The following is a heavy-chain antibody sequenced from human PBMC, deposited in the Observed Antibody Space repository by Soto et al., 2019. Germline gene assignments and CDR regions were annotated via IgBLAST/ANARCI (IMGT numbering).Heavy chain of an antibody. Sequence: GGSLRLSCAASGFTFSSYEMNWVRQAPGKGLEWVSYISSSGSTIYYADSVKGRFTISRDNARNSLYLQMNSLRAEDTAVYYCARDHFGEWPPGYWGQGTRGTVSS. CDR3: ARDHFGEWPPGY. V-gene: IGHV3-48*03. CDR1: GFTFSSYE. J-gene: IGHJ4*02. D-gene: IGHD3-10*01. CDR2: ISSSGSTI.